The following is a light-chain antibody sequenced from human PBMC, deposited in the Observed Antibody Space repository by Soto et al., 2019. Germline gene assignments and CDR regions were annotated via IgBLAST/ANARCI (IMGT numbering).Light chain of an antibody. CDR1: QSVSIR. CDR2: GAA. V-gene: IGKV3D-15*01. Sequence: TQSPGTLSLSPGERAPLSCRASQSVSIRLVCYPHQSGQAPTLLISGAASRATGSPARFIGSGSCTDFTLTIISLQAEEVVTDFCQQTNTAPWTFGQGTKVDIK. CDR3: QQTNTAPWT. J-gene: IGKJ1*01.